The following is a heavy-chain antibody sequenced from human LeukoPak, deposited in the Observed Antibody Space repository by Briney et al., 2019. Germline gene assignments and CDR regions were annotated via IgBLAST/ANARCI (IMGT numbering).Heavy chain of an antibody. CDR2: IKQDGSGK. D-gene: IGHD2-8*01. V-gene: IGHV3-7*03. J-gene: IGHJ4*02. Sequence: PGGSLRLSCAASGFTFSSYWMSWVRQAPGKGLEWVANIKQDGSGKYYVDSVKGRFTISRDNAKNSLYLQMNSLRAEDTAVYYCARVYFVRCFDYWGQGTLVTVSS. CDR3: ARVYFVRCFDY. CDR1: GFTFSSYW.